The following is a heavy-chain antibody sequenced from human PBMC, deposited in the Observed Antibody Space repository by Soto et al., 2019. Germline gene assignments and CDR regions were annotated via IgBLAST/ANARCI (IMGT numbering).Heavy chain of an antibody. CDR3: ATTRGEIQTMFRGFDP. CDR2: IIPIFGTA. CDR1: GGTFSSYA. V-gene: IGHV1-69*13. J-gene: IGHJ5*02. D-gene: IGHD3-3*01. Sequence: SVRVSCKXSGGTFSSYAISWVRQAPGQGLEWMGGIIPIFGTANYAQKFQGRVTITADESTSTAYMELSSLRSEDTAVYYCATTRGEIQTMFRGFDPWGQGTLVTVSS.